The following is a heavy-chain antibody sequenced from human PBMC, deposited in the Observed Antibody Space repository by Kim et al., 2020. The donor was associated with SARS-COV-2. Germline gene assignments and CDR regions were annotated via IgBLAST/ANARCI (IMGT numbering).Heavy chain of an antibody. Sequence: GGSLRLSCAASGFTFSNYAMNWVRQAPGKGLEWVSVIQNSGTVTYYADSVKGRFTVSRDNSTNTLYLLMHSLRAEDTAIYFCAKAGGGWNYNDYWGQGALVTVSS. CDR3: AKAGGGWNYNDY. J-gene: IGHJ4*02. CDR2: IQNSGTVT. CDR1: GFTFSNYA. D-gene: IGHD1-7*01. V-gene: IGHV3-23*05.